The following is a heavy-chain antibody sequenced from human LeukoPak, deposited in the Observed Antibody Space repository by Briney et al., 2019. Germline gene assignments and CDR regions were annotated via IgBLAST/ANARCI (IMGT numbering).Heavy chain of an antibody. CDR1: GFTFSSYE. CDR2: ISSSGSTI. Sequence: GGSLRLSCAASGFTFSSYEMNWVRQAPGKGLEWVSYISSSGSTIYYADSVKGRFTISRDNAKNSLYLQMNSLRAEDTAVYYYARTQPTYDSKGQIFGYWGQGTLVTVSS. J-gene: IGHJ4*02. CDR3: ARTQPTYDSKGQIFGY. D-gene: IGHD3-22*01. V-gene: IGHV3-48*03.